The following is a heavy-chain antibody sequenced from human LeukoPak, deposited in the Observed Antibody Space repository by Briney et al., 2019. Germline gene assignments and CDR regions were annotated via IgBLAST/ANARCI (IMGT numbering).Heavy chain of an antibody. CDR1: GFTFSSYN. V-gene: IGHV3-21*01. D-gene: IGHD2-21*01. J-gene: IGHJ4*02. Sequence: PGGSLRLSCAASGFTFSSYNMNWVRQAPGKGLEWVSSIGTSSSDIHYADSVKGRFTISRDNAKNSLYLQMNSLRVEDTAVYFCATVAGYFDYWGQGTLVTVSS. CDR2: IGTSSSDI. CDR3: ATVAGYFDY.